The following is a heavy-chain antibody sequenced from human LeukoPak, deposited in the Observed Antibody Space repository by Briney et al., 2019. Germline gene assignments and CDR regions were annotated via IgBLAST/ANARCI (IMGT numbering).Heavy chain of an antibody. Sequence: SETLSLTCAVYGGSFSGYYWSWIRQPPGKGLEWIGEINHSGSTNYNPSLKSRVTISVDTSKNQFSLKLSSVTAADTAVYYCAIFTYYDCVWGRNQPFDYWGQGTLVTVSS. CDR3: AIFTYYDCVWGRNQPFDY. D-gene: IGHD3-16*01. J-gene: IGHJ4*02. V-gene: IGHV4-34*01. CDR2: INHSGST. CDR1: GGSFSGYY.